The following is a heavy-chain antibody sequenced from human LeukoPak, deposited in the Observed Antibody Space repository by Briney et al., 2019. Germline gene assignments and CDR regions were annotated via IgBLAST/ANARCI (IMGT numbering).Heavy chain of an antibody. D-gene: IGHD2-15*01. CDR2: INPNSGGT. Sequence: VASVKVSCKASGYTFTGYYMHWVRQAPGQGLEWMGWINPNSGGTNYAQKFQGRVTMTRDTSISTAYMELSRLRSDDTAVYYCARRIPGYCSGGSCSSWGYWGQGTLVTVSS. J-gene: IGHJ4*02. V-gene: IGHV1-2*02. CDR3: ARRIPGYCSGGSCSSWGY. CDR1: GYTFTGYY.